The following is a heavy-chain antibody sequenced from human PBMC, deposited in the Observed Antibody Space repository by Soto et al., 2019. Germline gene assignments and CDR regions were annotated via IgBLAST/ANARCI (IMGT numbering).Heavy chain of an antibody. Sequence: QTLSLTCAISGDCVSSNNAAWNWIRQSPSRGLEWLGRTYYRSRWYNDYAVSVKSRITVNPDTSKNQFSLQLTSVTPEDTAVYYCAGTTSHYWYYMDVWGKGTTVTVSS. V-gene: IGHV6-1*01. D-gene: IGHD1-7*01. CDR3: AGTTSHYWYYMDV. CDR2: TYYRSRWYN. J-gene: IGHJ6*03. CDR1: GDCVSSNNAA.